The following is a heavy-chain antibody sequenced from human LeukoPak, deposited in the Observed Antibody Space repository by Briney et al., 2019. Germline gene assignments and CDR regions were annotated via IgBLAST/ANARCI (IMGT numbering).Heavy chain of an antibody. J-gene: IGHJ4*02. Sequence: GGSLRLSCAASGFTFSSYAMSWVRQAPGKGLEWVSVISGSGGSTSYADSVKGRFTISGDNSMNTLYLQMNSLRAEDTAVYYCAKDDRIQTRRYSYNYWGQGTLVTVSS. D-gene: IGHD5-18*01. CDR2: ISGSGGST. CDR1: GFTFSSYA. V-gene: IGHV3-23*01. CDR3: AKDDRIQTRRYSYNY.